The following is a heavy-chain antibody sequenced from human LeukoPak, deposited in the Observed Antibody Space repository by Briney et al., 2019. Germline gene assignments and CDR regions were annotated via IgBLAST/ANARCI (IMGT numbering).Heavy chain of an antibody. CDR2: FDPEDGET. V-gene: IGHV1-24*01. CDR3: ATPERITGTTRAFDI. J-gene: IGHJ3*02. D-gene: IGHD1-7*01. Sequence: ASVKVSCKVSGYTLTELSMHWVRQAPGKGLEWMGGFDPEDGETIYAQKFQGRVTMTEDTSTDTAYMELSSLRSEDTAVYYCATPERITGTTRAFDIWGQGTMVTVSS. CDR1: GYTLTELS.